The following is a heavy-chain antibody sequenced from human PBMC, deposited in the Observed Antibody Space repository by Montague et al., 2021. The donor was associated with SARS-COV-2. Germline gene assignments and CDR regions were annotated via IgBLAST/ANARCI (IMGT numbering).Heavy chain of an antibody. Sequence: CAISGDSVSSHIATWNWIRQSPSRGLEWLGRTYYRSKWYNDYAVSVKSRVIINPDTSNNRISLQLNSVTPEDTAVYYCARAYCGGDCYFYWHFDLWGRGTLVTVSS. CDR3: ARAYCGGDCYFYWHFDL. CDR2: TYYRSKWYN. J-gene: IGHJ2*01. D-gene: IGHD2-21*02. CDR1: GDSVSSHIAT. V-gene: IGHV6-1*01.